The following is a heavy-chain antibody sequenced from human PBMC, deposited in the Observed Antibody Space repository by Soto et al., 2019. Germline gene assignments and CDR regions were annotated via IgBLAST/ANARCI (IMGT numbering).Heavy chain of an antibody. Sequence: SETLSLTCTVSGGSISSGGYYWSWIRQHPGKGLEWIGYIYYSGSTYYNPSLKSRVTISVDTSKNQFSLKLSSVTAADTAVYYCAIEGSEYSGYDPVGIWGQGTLVTVSS. V-gene: IGHV4-31*03. CDR1: GGSISSGGYY. CDR2: IYYSGST. J-gene: IGHJ4*02. D-gene: IGHD5-12*01. CDR3: AIEGSEYSGYDPVGI.